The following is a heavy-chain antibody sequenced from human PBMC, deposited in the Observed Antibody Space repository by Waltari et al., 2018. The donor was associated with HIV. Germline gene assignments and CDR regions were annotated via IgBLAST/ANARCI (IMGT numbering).Heavy chain of an antibody. D-gene: IGHD2-2*01. CDR2: MNPNSGNT. Sequence: QVQLVQSGAEVKKPGASVKVSCKASGYTFTSYDINWVRQATGQGLEWMGWMNPNSGNTGYAQKFQGRVTMTRDTSISTAYMELSSLRSEDTAMYYCARAVCRSTSCYSYYDMDVWGQGTTVTVSS. CDR3: ARAVCRSTSCYSYYDMDV. V-gene: IGHV1-8*01. J-gene: IGHJ6*02. CDR1: GYTFTSYD.